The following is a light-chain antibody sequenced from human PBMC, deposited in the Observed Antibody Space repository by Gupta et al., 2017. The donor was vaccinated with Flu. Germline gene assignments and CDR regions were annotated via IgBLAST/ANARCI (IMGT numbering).Light chain of an antibody. CDR1: QYIGNI. CDR3: QQRYSTPRA. Sequence: PNTLSASAGDTVTISCRASQYIGNILNWYQQKPGKGPRFLIYGASTRHTGVPSRFSGSGSGTXFTLTIXSLQPEDFATYCCQQRYSTPRAFGXGTTVEV. J-gene: IGKJ1*01. V-gene: IGKV1-39*01. CDR2: GAS.